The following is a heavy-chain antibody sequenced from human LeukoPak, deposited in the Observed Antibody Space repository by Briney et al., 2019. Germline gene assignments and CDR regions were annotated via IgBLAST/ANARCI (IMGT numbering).Heavy chain of an antibody. CDR3: ARVPRPYYYDSSGYPTPFDY. J-gene: IGHJ4*02. V-gene: IGHV1-69*01. Sequence: GASVRVSCKASGGTFIIYAISWVRQAPGQGVEWMGGIIPIFGTANYAQKFQGRVTITADESTSTAYMQLSSLRSEDTAVYYCARVPRPYYYDSSGYPTPFDYWGQGTLVTVSS. CDR2: IIPIFGTA. CDR1: GGTFIIYA. D-gene: IGHD3-22*01.